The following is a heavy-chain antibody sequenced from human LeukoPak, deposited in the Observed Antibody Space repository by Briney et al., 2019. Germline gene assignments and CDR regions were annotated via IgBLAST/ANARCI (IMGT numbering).Heavy chain of an antibody. Sequence: SETLSLTCTVSGGSISSYYWSWIRQPPGKGLEWIGYIYYSGSTNYNPTLKSRVTISVHTSKNQFSLKLSSVTAADTAVYHCARGYSSVALGFDYWGQGTLVTVSS. V-gene: IGHV4-59*01. CDR1: GGSISSYY. D-gene: IGHD6-19*01. J-gene: IGHJ4*02. CDR2: IYYSGST. CDR3: ARGYSSVALGFDY.